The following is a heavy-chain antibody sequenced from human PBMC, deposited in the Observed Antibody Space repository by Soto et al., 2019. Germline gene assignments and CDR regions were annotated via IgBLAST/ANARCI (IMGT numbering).Heavy chain of an antibody. CDR1: GYTFSSYG. J-gene: IGHJ5*02. CDR3: ARDTAIDLYNWFDP. V-gene: IGHV1-69*13. D-gene: IGHD5-18*01. Sequence: SVKVSCKASGYTFSSYGISWVRQAPGQGLEWMGGIIPIFGTANYAQKFQGRVTITADESTSTAYMELSSLRSEDTAVYYCARDTAIDLYNWFDPWGQGTLVTVS. CDR2: IIPIFGTA.